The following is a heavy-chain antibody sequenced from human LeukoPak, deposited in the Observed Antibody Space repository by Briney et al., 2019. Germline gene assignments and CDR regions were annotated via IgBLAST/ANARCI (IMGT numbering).Heavy chain of an antibody. Sequence: GGSLRLSCAASGFAFSTYWMSWVRQTPGKGLEWVAIIKQDGSEKYYGDSVKGRFTISRDNAKTSLYLEMNSLRVEDTAVYYCARTAYGDTYYFDYWGQGTLVTVSS. V-gene: IGHV3-7*03. CDR1: GFAFSTYW. CDR3: ARTAYGDTYYFDY. D-gene: IGHD4-17*01. CDR2: IKQDGSEK. J-gene: IGHJ4*02.